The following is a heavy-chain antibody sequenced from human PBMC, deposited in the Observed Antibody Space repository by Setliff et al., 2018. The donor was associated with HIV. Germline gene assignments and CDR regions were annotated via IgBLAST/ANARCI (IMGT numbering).Heavy chain of an antibody. CDR3: ARGVDGSYRKFFDN. V-gene: IGHV1-2*02. CDR1: GYTFTASY. D-gene: IGHD1-26*01. CDR2: MHPNSGAT. J-gene: IGHJ4*02. Sequence: ASVKVSCKTSGYTFTASYLHWVRQAPGQGLQWMGWMHPNSGATKYAQKFRDRVTIIADASTNTVNMELSSLRSEDTAVYYCARGVDGSYRKFFDNWGQGTLVTVSS.